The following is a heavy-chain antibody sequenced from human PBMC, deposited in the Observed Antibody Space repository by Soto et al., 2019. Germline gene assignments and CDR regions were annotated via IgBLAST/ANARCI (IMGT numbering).Heavy chain of an antibody. CDR3: ERVHLAWIQLWFRGGTTYSGMVV. Sequence: QVQLVQSGAEVKKPGSSGKVSCKASGGTFSSYAISWVRQAPGQGLEWMGGIIPIFGTANYAQKFQGRVTITADESTSQAYMELSSLRYDETAGKYSERVHLAWIQLWFRGGTTYSGMVVWGQGTTVTVSS. V-gene: IGHV1-69*01. CDR1: GGTFSSYA. D-gene: IGHD5-18*01. CDR2: IIPIFGTA. J-gene: IGHJ6*01.